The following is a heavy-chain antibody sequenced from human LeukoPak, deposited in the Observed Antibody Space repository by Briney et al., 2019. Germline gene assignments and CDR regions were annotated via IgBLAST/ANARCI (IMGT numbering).Heavy chain of an antibody. V-gene: IGHV1-18*01. CDR1: GYTFTSYG. CDR3: ASSWSGPYYFDY. CDR2: ISAYNGNT. D-gene: IGHD3-3*01. J-gene: IGHJ4*02. Sequence: ASVKVSCKASGYTFTSYGISWVRQAPGQGLEWMGWISAYNGNTNYAQKLQGRVTMTTDTSTSTAYMELSSLRSEDTAVYYCASSWSGPYYFDYWGQGTLVTVSS.